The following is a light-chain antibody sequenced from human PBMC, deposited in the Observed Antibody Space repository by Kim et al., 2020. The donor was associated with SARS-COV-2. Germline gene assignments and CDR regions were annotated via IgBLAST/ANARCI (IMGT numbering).Light chain of an antibody. CDR2: DAS. V-gene: IGKV1-13*02. J-gene: IGKJ5*01. CDR1: QGISSA. Sequence: AIQLTQSPSSLSASVGDRVTITCRASQGISSALAWYQQKPGKAPKLLIYDASSLESGVPTRFSGSGSGTDFTLTISSLQPEDFATYYCQQFNSYPITFGQGTRLEIK. CDR3: QQFNSYPIT.